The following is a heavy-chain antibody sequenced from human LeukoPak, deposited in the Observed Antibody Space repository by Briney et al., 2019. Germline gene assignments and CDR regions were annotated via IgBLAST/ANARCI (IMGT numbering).Heavy chain of an antibody. J-gene: IGHJ6*03. CDR2: IIPIFGTA. V-gene: IGHV1-69*05. Sequence: ASVKVSCKASGGTFSSYAISWVRQAPGQGLECMGGIIPIFGTANYAQKFQGRVTITTDESTSTAYMELSSLRSEDTAVYYCARGYSGYEHYYYMDVGGKGTTVTVSS. CDR3: ARGYSGYEHYYYMDV. CDR1: GGTFSSYA. D-gene: IGHD5-12*01.